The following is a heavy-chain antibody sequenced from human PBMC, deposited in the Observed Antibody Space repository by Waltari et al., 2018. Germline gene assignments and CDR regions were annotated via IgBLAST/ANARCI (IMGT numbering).Heavy chain of an antibody. J-gene: IGHJ4*02. V-gene: IGHV3-48*03. CDR2: IRASGSTI. Sequence: EVQLVESGGALVQPGGSLRLSCEASGFTFRSHEMNWVRQAPGKGRECISYIRASGSTIYYADSVEGRFTISRDNARNSLYLQMNSLRAEDTAIYYCARGRSGYSHYSLDYWGQGALVTVSS. CDR3: ARGRSGYSHYSLDY. CDR1: GFTFRSHE. D-gene: IGHD3-22*01.